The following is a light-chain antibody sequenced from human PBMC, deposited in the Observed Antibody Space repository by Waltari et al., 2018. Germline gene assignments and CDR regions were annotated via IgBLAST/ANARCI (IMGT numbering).Light chain of an antibody. V-gene: IGKV3-20*01. CDR1: QSVSSSY. Sequence: EIVLTQSQGTLSLSQGERATLSCRASQSVSSSYLAWYQQKPGQAPRLLIYGASSRATGIPDRFSGSGSGTDFTLTISRLEPEDFAVYYCQQYGSSPRTFGQGTKVEIK. CDR2: GAS. J-gene: IGKJ1*01. CDR3: QQYGSSPRT.